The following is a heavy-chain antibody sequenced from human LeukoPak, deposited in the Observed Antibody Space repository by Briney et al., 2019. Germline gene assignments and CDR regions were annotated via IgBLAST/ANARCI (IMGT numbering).Heavy chain of an antibody. CDR1: GYTFTGYY. V-gene: IGHV1-2*02. CDR3: AREEYYYDSSGYFALGY. Sequence: GASVKVSCKASGYTFTGYYIHWVRQAPGQGLEWMGWINPNSGGTNYAQKFQGRVTMTRDTSISTAYMELSRLRSDDTAVYYCAREEYYYDSSGYFALGYWGQGTLVTVSS. D-gene: IGHD3-22*01. J-gene: IGHJ4*02. CDR2: INPNSGGT.